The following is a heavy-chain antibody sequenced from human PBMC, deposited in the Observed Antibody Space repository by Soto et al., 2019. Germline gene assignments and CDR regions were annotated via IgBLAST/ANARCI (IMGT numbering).Heavy chain of an antibody. D-gene: IGHD7-27*01. V-gene: IGHV4-4*02. CDR3: ARVESNWELYNWFDP. J-gene: IGHJ5*02. CDR1: GGSISSSNW. CDR2: IYHSGRT. Sequence: PSETLSLTCAVSGGSISSSNWWSWVRQPPGKGLEWIGEIYHSGRTNYNPSLKSRVTISVDKSKNQFSLKLSSVTAADTAVYYCARVESNWELYNWFDPWGQGTLVTVSS.